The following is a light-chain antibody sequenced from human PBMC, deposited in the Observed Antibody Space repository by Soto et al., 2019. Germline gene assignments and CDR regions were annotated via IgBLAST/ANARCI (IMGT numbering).Light chain of an antibody. V-gene: IGKV3-15*01. Sequence: EIVMTQSPATLSVSPGERATLSCRASQSVSSNLAWYQQKPGQAPRLLIYGASTRATGIPARFSGSGSGTEFTLNISSLQSEYFAVYYCQQYNNWPRTFGQGTKVEIK. CDR2: GAS. CDR3: QQYNNWPRT. CDR1: QSVSSN. J-gene: IGKJ1*01.